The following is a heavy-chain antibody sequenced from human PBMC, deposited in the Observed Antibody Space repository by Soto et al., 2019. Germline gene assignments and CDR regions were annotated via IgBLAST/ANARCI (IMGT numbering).Heavy chain of an antibody. V-gene: IGHV2-5*02. J-gene: IGHJ5*02. Sequence: QITLKESGPTLVKPTQTLTLTCTFSGFSLSTSGVGMGRIRQPPGKALEWLALIYWDDDKRYSPSLKSRLTITKDTSKNQVVLTMTNMDPVDTATYYCAHRRGYCYGHPDPPNNWFNPLGQGTLVTVSS. CDR2: IYWDDDK. D-gene: IGHD5-18*01. CDR3: AHRRGYCYGHPDPPNNWFNP. CDR1: GFSLSTSGVG.